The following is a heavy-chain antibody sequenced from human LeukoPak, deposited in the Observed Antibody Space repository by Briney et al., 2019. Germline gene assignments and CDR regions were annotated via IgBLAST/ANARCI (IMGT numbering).Heavy chain of an antibody. CDR2: IKQEGSEK. CDR3: ARGGSRYDN. CDR1: GFTFSSNW. Sequence: GGSLRLSCAASGFTFSSNWMSWVRQAPGKGLEWVANIKQEGSEKYYVDSVKGRFSISRDNAKNSLYLQMNSPRAEDTAGYYCARGGSRYDNWGQGTLVTVSS. D-gene: IGHD3-22*01. J-gene: IGHJ4*02. V-gene: IGHV3-7*01.